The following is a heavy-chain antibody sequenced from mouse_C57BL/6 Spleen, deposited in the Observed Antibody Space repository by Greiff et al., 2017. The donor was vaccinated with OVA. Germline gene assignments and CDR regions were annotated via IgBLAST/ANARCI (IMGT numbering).Heavy chain of an antibody. J-gene: IGHJ3*01. V-gene: IGHV1-47*01. CDR1: GYTFTTYP. CDR3: ARGDDYSAEFAD. D-gene: IGHD2-4*01. CDR2: FHPYNDGT. Sequence: QVQLKESGAELVKPGASVTMSCKASGYTFTTYPIEWMKQNHGKSLEWIGNFHPYNDGTKYNEKFKGKATLTVEKSSSTVYLELSRLTSDDSAVYYCARGDDYSAEFADWGQGTLVTVSA.